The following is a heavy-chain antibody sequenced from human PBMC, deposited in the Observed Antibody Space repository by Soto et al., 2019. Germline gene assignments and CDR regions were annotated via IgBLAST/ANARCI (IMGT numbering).Heavy chain of an antibody. J-gene: IGHJ4*02. CDR3: AKDEATGWYTSYNFDS. V-gene: IGHV3-30*18. CDR1: GFTFSNYG. CDR2: ISYDGSNI. Sequence: ESGGGVVQPGRSLRLSCAASGFTFSNYGMHWVRQAPGKGLEWVAFISYDGSNIYYADSVKGRFTISRDNSETTLFLQMHSLRGEDTAIYYCAKDEATGWYTSYNFDSWGQGTLVTVSS. D-gene: IGHD6-19*01.